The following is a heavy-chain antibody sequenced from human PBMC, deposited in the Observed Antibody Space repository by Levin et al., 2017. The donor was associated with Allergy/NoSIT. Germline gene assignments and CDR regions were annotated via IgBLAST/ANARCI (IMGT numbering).Heavy chain of an antibody. CDR2: IWDDGYKK. CDR3: ARVLRFYYYYYMDV. Sequence: GESLKISCAASGFTFRRYGMHWVRQAPVKGLEWVAVIWDDGYKKYYADSVKGRFTISRDNSKNTLYLQMNSLRAEDTAVYYCARVLRFYYYYYMDVWGKGTTVTVSS. V-gene: IGHV3-33*01. CDR1: GFTFRRYG. D-gene: IGHD5-12*01. J-gene: IGHJ6*03.